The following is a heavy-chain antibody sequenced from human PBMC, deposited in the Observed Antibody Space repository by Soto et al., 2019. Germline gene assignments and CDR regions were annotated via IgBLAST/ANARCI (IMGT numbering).Heavy chain of an antibody. V-gene: IGHV3-30-3*01. J-gene: IGHJ4*02. CDR3: ARDLGY. CDR2: ISYDGSNK. Sequence: QVQLVESGGGVVQPGRSLRLSCAASGFTFSSYAMHWVRQAPGKGLEWVAVISYDGSNKYYADSVKGRFTISRDNSKNMLYLQMNSLRAEDTAVYYCARDLGYWGQGTLVTVSS. CDR1: GFTFSSYA.